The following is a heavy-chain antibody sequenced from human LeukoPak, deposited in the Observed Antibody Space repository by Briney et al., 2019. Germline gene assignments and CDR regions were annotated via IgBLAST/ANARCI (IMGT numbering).Heavy chain of an antibody. Sequence: SETLSLTCTVSGGSISSSSYYWGWIRQPPGEGLEWIGSIYYSGSTYYNPSLKSRVTISVDTSKNQFSLKLSSVTAADTVVYYCARDSYDYWGQGTLVTVSS. J-gene: IGHJ4*02. CDR2: IYYSGST. CDR1: GGSISSSSYY. V-gene: IGHV4-39*07. CDR3: ARDSYDY. D-gene: IGHD1-26*01.